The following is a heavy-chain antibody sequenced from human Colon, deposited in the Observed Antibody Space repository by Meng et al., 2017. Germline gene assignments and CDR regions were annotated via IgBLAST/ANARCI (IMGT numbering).Heavy chain of an antibody. V-gene: IGHV4-4*02. J-gene: IGHJ4*02. CDR1: GVSISSDIW. CDR3: GRDQGRELVNH. Sequence: HEHVAASVPTLVMPSGSLALPLSVSGVSISSDIWWGWVHQPPGKGLEWIGKVYHRGDTNYNPSLKSRVDISVDKSKNQFYLSLFSVTAADTAVYYCGRDQGRELVNHWGQGTLVTVSS. CDR2: VYHRGDT. D-gene: IGHD1-1*01.